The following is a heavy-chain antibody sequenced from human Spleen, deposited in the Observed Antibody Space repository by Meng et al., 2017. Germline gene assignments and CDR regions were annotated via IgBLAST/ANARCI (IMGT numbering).Heavy chain of an antibody. J-gene: IGHJ4*02. Sequence: ASVKVSCKASGGTFSSYAISWVRQAPGQGLEWMGWISAYNGNTNYAQKLQGRVTMTTDTSTSTAYMELRSLRSDDTAVYYCATHATLGYSYPLWGQGTLVTVSS. D-gene: IGHD5-18*01. V-gene: IGHV1-18*01. CDR3: ATHATLGYSYPL. CDR1: GGTFSSYA. CDR2: ISAYNGNT.